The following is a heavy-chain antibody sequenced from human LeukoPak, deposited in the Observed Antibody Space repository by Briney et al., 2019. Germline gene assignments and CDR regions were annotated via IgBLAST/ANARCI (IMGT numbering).Heavy chain of an antibody. D-gene: IGHD3-10*01. CDR3: ARDGEHVLAHDY. CDR1: GFTFSSYA. CDR2: ISYDGSNK. Sequence: GGSLRLSCAASGFTFSSYAMHWVRQAPGKGLEWVAVISYDGSNKYYADSVKGRFTISRDNSKNTLYLQMNGLRAEDTAVYYCARDGEHVLAHDYWGQGTLVTVSS. J-gene: IGHJ4*02. V-gene: IGHV3-30-3*01.